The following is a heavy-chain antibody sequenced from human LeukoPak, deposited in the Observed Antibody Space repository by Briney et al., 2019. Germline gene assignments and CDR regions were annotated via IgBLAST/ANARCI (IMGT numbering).Heavy chain of an antibody. CDR1: VLTFSSHT. Sequence: GRSLRLSCAASVLTFSSHTMNWIRQAPGKGLELVSSISISSSYIYYADSVKGRFTISRDNAQNSLYLQMNSLRAEDTAVYYCATLPNGWYYGIDLDPWGQGTLVTVAS. V-gene: IGHV3-21*01. CDR3: ATLPNGWYYGIDLDP. J-gene: IGHJ5*02. CDR2: ISISSSYI. D-gene: IGHD3-10*01.